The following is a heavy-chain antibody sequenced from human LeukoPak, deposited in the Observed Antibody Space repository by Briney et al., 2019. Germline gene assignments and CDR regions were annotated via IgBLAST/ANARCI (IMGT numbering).Heavy chain of an antibody. CDR1: GGTFSSYA. V-gene: IGHV1-69*04. D-gene: IGHD4-17*01. Sequence: SVKVSCKASGGTFSSYAISWVRQAPGQGLEWMGRIIPILGIANYAQKFQGRVTITADKSTSTAYMELSSLRSEDTAVYHCARLSTVTTGTNWFDPWGQGTLVTVSS. CDR2: IIPILGIA. J-gene: IGHJ5*02. CDR3: ARLSTVTTGTNWFDP.